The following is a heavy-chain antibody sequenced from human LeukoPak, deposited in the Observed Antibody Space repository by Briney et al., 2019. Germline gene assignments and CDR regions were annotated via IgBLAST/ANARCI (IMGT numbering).Heavy chain of an antibody. CDR3: AKTVAGYWYFDL. D-gene: IGHD6-19*01. J-gene: IGHJ2*01. CDR1: GGSFSGYY. Sequence: SETLSLTCAVYGGSFSGYYWSWIRQPPGKGLEWIGEINHSGSTNYNPSLKSRVTISVDPSKNQFSLKLNSVTAADTAVYYCAKTVAGYWYFDLWGRGTLVTVSS. CDR2: INHSGST. V-gene: IGHV4-34*01.